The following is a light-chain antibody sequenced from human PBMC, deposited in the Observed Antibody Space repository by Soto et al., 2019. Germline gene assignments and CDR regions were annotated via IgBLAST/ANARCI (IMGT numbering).Light chain of an antibody. CDR1: QSVSRW. CDR2: KAS. CDR3: QQYNDNWT. J-gene: IGKJ1*01. Sequence: DIQMTQSPSTLSASVGDRVTITCRASQSVSRWLDWYQQKPGKAPKLLIYKASTLERGVPSRFSGSGSGTEFTLGISSLQPDDSATYYCQQYNDNWTFGQGTKVEIK. V-gene: IGKV1-5*03.